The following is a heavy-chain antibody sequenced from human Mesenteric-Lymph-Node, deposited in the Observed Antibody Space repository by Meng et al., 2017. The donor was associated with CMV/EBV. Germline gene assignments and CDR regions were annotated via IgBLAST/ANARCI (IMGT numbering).Heavy chain of an antibody. CDR1: GAPISSSGYS. Sequence: SELLSPTCHVPGAPISSSGYSWAWIRQPPGKGLEWIGSIYYSGSTYYNPSLKSRVTISVDTSKNQFSLKLSSVTAADTAVYYCARDQNDFWSGTFDYWGQGTLVTVSS. J-gene: IGHJ4*02. D-gene: IGHD3-3*01. V-gene: IGHV4-39*07. CDR2: IYYSGST. CDR3: ARDQNDFWSGTFDY.